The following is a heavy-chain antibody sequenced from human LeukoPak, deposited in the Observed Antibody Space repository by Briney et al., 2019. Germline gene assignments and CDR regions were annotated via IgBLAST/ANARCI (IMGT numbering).Heavy chain of an antibody. V-gene: IGHV1-18*01. Sequence: ASVKVSRKASGYTFTSYGISWVRQAPGQGLEWMGWISAYNGNTNYAQKLQGRVTMTTDTSTSTAYMELRSLRSDDTAVYYCARDIVVVVAAPPQPYYYYYGMDVWGQGTTVTVSS. D-gene: IGHD2-15*01. CDR2: ISAYNGNT. CDR1: GYTFTSYG. J-gene: IGHJ6*02. CDR3: ARDIVVVVAAPPQPYYYYYGMDV.